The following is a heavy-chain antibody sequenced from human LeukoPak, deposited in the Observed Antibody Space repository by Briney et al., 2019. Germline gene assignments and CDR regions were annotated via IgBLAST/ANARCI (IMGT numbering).Heavy chain of an antibody. CDR1: GYTFTGYY. D-gene: IGHD3-3*01. CDR3: ARDLGTRFANSFDI. J-gene: IGHJ3*02. V-gene: IGHV1-2*02. Sequence: ASVKVSCKASGYTFTGYYMHWVRQAPGQGLEWMGWIDPKTGDTHYAQMFQGRVTMTRDTSISTAYMELSRLRSDDTAVFYCARDLGTRFANSFDIWGHGTTVTVSS. CDR2: IDPKTGDT.